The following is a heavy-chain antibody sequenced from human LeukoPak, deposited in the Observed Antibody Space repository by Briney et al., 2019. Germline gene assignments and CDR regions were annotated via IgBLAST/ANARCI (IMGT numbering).Heavy chain of an antibody. J-gene: IGHJ4*02. Sequence: ASVKLSCKASGYTFTSYYMHWVRQPAGQGLEWIGIINPSGGSTTYAQKFQDRVTMTRDTSTSTVYMELSSLRSEDTAVYYCARFPTGSSSSFGYWGQGTLVTVSS. V-gene: IGHV1-46*01. CDR2: INPSGGST. CDR3: ARFPTGSSSSFGY. D-gene: IGHD6-6*01. CDR1: GYTFTSYY.